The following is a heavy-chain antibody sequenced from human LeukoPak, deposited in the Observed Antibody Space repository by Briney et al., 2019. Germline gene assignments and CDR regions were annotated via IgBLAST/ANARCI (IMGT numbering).Heavy chain of an antibody. D-gene: IGHD3-16*01. Sequence: PSETLSLTRTVSGGSISSSSYYWGWIRQPPGKGLEWIGSIYYSGSTYYNPSLKSRVTISVDTSKNQFSLKLSSVTAADTAVYYCARDTGGVTALAFDIWGQGTMVTVSS. CDR3: ARDTGGVTALAFDI. CDR2: IYYSGST. J-gene: IGHJ3*02. CDR1: GGSISSSSYY. V-gene: IGHV4-39*07.